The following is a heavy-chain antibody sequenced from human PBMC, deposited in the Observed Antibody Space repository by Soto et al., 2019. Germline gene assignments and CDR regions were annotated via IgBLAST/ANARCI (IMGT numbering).Heavy chain of an antibody. D-gene: IGHD5-18*01. J-gene: IGHJ4*02. V-gene: IGHV3-23*01. Sequence: PGGSLRLSLAVSGFSFRTYAMSWVRQAPGKGLEWVSTISRDGGGTTYYADSVKGRFTISRDNFKNSVYLQMNSLRAEDTALYYCAAIQLWPYFDYWGQGTLVTVSS. CDR1: GFSFRTYA. CDR2: ISRDGGGTT. CDR3: AAIQLWPYFDY.